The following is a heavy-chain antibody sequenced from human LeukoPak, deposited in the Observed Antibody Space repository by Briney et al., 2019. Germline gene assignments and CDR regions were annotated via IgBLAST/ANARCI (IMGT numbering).Heavy chain of an antibody. Sequence: ASVKVSCKASGYTFTSYDINWVRQATGQGLEWMGWMNPNSCNTGYAQKFQGGVTMTRNTSISTAYMELSSLRSEDTAVYYCARGSNYGDYLFYYYYMDVWGKGTTVTVSS. D-gene: IGHD4-17*01. V-gene: IGHV1-8*01. CDR3: ARGSNYGDYLFYYYYMDV. J-gene: IGHJ6*03. CDR1: GYTFTSYD. CDR2: MNPNSCNT.